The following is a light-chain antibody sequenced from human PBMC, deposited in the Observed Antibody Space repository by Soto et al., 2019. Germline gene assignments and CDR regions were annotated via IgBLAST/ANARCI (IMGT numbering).Light chain of an antibody. V-gene: IGLV1-40*01. Sequence: QSVLTRPPSVSGAPGQRVTISCTGSTSNIGAGYDVHWYQHLPGTAPKLLIYLNNNRPSGVPDRFSGSKSGTSASLAITGLQADDEADYYCQSYDISLSAWVFGGGTKVTVL. CDR3: QSYDISLSAWV. J-gene: IGLJ3*02. CDR2: LNN. CDR1: TSNIGAGYD.